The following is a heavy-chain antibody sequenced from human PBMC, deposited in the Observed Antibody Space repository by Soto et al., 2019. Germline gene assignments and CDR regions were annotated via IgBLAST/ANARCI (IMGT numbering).Heavy chain of an antibody. D-gene: IGHD3-10*01. CDR1: GFNFSSYG. Sequence: GGSLRLSCAASGFNFSSYGMHWVRQAPGKGLEWVAVIWYDGSNKYYADSVKGRFTISRDDSKKTLYLQMNSLRAEDTAVYYCARKLYGSGSYPNNWFDPWGQGAMVTVSS. J-gene: IGHJ5*02. CDR3: ARKLYGSGSYPNNWFDP. V-gene: IGHV3-33*01. CDR2: IWYDGSNK.